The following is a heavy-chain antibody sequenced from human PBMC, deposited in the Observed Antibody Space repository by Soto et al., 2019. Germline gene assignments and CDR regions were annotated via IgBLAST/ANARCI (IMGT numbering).Heavy chain of an antibody. CDR1: GYTFTSYG. CDR2: ISAYNGNT. Sequence: QVQLVQSGAEVKKPGASVKVSCKASGYTFTSYGISWVRQAPGQGLEWMGWISAYNGNTNYAQKIQGKVTMTTDTSTSTADMELRSLSSDDTAVYYCATAPEGYGDGTNWFYPWGQGALVTVS. J-gene: IGHJ5*02. CDR3: ATAPEGYGDGTNWFYP. D-gene: IGHD1-1*01. V-gene: IGHV1-18*01.